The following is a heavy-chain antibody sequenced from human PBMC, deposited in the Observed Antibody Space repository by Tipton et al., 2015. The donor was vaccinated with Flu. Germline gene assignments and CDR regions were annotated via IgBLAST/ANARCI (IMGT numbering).Heavy chain of an antibody. CDR2: IYYSGST. CDR1: GGSFSGYY. J-gene: IGHJ6*03. V-gene: IGHV4-59*01. D-gene: IGHD2-2*01. Sequence: TLSLTCAVYGGSFSGYYWSWIRQPPGKGLEWIGYIYYSGSTNYNPSLKSRVTISVDTSKNQFSLKLSSVTAADTAVYYCARVKKEVPAGYYYYYYYMDVWGKGTTVTVSS. CDR3: ARVKKEVPAGYYYYYYYMDV.